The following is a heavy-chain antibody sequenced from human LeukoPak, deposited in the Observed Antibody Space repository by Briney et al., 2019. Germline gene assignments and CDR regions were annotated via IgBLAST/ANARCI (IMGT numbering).Heavy chain of an antibody. Sequence: GASVKVSCKASGYTFTSYDINWVRQATGQGLEWMGWMNPNSGNTGYAQKFQGRVTVTRNTSISTAYMELSSLRSEDTAVYYCARGRRVSYSGSYYFDYWGQGTLVTVSS. V-gene: IGHV1-8*01. J-gene: IGHJ4*02. CDR3: ARGRRVSYSGSYYFDY. CDR2: MNPNSGNT. D-gene: IGHD1-26*01. CDR1: GYTFTSYD.